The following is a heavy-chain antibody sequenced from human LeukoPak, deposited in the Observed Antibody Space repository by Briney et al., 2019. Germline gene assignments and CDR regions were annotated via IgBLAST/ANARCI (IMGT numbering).Heavy chain of an antibody. V-gene: IGHV3-13*01. D-gene: IGHD1-1*01. CDR2: IGTAGDT. CDR3: ARGFGRGSQPLAFNP. CDR1: GFTFSSYD. J-gene: IGHJ5*02. Sequence: GGSLRLSCAASGFTFSSYDMHWVRQATGKGLEWVSAIGTAGDTYYPGSVKGRFTISRENAKNSLYLQMNSLRAGDTAVYYCARGFGRGSQPLAFNPWGQGTLVTVSS.